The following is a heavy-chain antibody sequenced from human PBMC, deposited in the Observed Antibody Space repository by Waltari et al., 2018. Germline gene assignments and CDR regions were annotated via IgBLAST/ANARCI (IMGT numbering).Heavy chain of an antibody. J-gene: IGHJ4*02. CDR3: AKDYDSSGYPDY. CDR1: GFTFSSYG. Sequence: QVQLVESGGGVVQPGRSLRLSCAASGFTFSSYGMHWVRQAPGKGLGWVAVIWYDGSNKYYADSGKGRFTITIENSKNTLYLQMNSLRAEDTAMYYCAKDYDSSGYPDYWGQGTLVTVSS. V-gene: IGHV3-30*18. D-gene: IGHD3-22*01. CDR2: IWYDGSNK.